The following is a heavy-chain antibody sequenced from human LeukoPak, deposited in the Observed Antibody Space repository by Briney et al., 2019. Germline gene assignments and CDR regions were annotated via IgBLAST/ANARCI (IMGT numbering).Heavy chain of an antibody. CDR3: ARDLCSTTSCFDY. D-gene: IGHD2-2*01. Sequence: PGGSLRLSCAASGFTFSGYAMHWVGRPPGRGRKWVAWHFASNKYYAESVRGRFTMSGDNSKSTLYLQMDSLRVEDTAVYYCARDLCSTTSCFDYWGQGTLVTVSS. CDR2: HFASNK. V-gene: IGHV3-33*01. CDR1: GFTFSGYA. J-gene: IGHJ4*02.